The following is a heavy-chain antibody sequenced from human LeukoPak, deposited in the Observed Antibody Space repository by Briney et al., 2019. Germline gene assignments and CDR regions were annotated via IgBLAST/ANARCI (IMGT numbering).Heavy chain of an antibody. V-gene: IGHV6-1*01. CDR3: ARHPAYSSGWYVWFDP. CDR2: TYYRSKWYN. CDR1: GDSVSSNSAA. J-gene: IGHJ5*02. D-gene: IGHD6-19*01. Sequence: SQTLSLTCAISGDSVSSNSAAWNWIRQSPSRGLEWLGRTYYRSKWYNDYAVSVKSRITINPDTSENQFSLQLNSVTPEDTAVYYCARHPAYSSGWYVWFDPWGQGTLVTVSS.